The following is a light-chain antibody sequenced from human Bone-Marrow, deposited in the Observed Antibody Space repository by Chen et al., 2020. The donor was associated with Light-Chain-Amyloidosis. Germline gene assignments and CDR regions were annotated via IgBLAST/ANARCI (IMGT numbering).Light chain of an antibody. CDR2: SNN. Sequence: QSVPTQPPSASGTPGQRVTLSCSGSSSNIGSNTVNWYQQLPGTAPKLLIYSNNQRPSGVPDRFSGSKSGTSASLAISGLQSEDEADYYCAAWDDSLNGWVFGGGTKLTVL. J-gene: IGLJ3*02. V-gene: IGLV1-44*01. CDR3: AAWDDSLNGWV. CDR1: SSNIGSNT.